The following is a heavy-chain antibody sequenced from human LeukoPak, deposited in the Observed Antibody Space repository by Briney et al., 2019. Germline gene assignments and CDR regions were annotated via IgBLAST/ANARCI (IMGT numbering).Heavy chain of an antibody. CDR1: GYTFTSYD. CDR3: ARLHSYYDFWSGYYNPGGSYYGMDV. V-gene: IGHV1-8*01. CDR2: MNPNRGNT. D-gene: IGHD3-3*01. Sequence: ASVKVSCKASGYTFTSYDINWVRQATGQGLEWMGWMNPNRGNTGYAQKFQGRVTMTRNTSISTAYMELSSLRSEDTAVYYCARLHSYYDFWSGYYNPGGSYYGMDVWGQGTTVTVSS. J-gene: IGHJ6*02.